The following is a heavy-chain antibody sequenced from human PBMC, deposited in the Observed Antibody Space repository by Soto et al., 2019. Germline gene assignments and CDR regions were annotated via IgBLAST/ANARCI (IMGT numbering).Heavy chain of an antibody. CDR3: AREGN. CDR2: IKQDGSEK. J-gene: IGHJ4*02. CDR1: GLTLSRAW. Sequence: GGSLRLSCEASGLTLSRAWMSWVRQAPGKGLEWVASIKQDGSEKYYVDSVKGRFTTSRDNTKNSLYLQMNSLRVEDTAVYYCAREGNRGQGTLDTVSS. V-gene: IGHV3-7*01.